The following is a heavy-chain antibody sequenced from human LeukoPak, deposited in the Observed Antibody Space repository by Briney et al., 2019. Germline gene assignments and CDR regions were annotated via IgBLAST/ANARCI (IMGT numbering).Heavy chain of an antibody. D-gene: IGHD3-22*01. V-gene: IGHV4-4*07. Sequence: SETLSLTCAVYGGSFSGYYWSWIRQPAGKGLEWIGRIYTSGSTNYNPSLKSRVTMSVDTSKNQFSLKLSSVTAADTAVYYCARDRGYYDSSGYYYDWFDPWGQGTLVTVSS. CDR1: GGSFSGYY. J-gene: IGHJ5*02. CDR3: ARDRGYYDSSGYYYDWFDP. CDR2: IYTSGST.